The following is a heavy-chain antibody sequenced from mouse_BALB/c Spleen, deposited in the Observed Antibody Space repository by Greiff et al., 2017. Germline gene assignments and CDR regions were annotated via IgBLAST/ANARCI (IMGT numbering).Heavy chain of an antibody. J-gene: IGHJ4*01. D-gene: IGHD2-1*01. CDR2: IRNKANGYTT. CDR3: AREGGNYVDYAMDY. Sequence: EVKLEESGGGLVQPGGSLRLSCATSGFTFTDYYMSWVRQPPGKALEWLGFIRNKANGYTTEYSASVKGRFTISRDNSQSILYPQMNTLRAEDSATYYCAREGGNYVDYAMDYWGQGTSVTVSS. V-gene: IGHV7-3*02. CDR1: GFTFTDYY.